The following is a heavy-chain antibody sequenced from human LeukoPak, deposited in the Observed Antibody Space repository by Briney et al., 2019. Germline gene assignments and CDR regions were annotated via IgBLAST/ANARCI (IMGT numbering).Heavy chain of an antibody. D-gene: IGHD6-13*01. CDR2: IFHSGSS. V-gene: IGHV4-4*02. CDR1: GDSVTRSNW. J-gene: IGHJ4*02. CDR3: ARAKREYSSSFYYFDY. Sequence: SETLSLTCVVSGDSVTRSNWWSWVRQPPNKGLEWIGEIFHSGSSNYNPSLRSRVTMSVDTSKNQFSLQLNSVTPEDTAVYYCARAKREYSSSFYYFDYWGQGTLVTVSS.